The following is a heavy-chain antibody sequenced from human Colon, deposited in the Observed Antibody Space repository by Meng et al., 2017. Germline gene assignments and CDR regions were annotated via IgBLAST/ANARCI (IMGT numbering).Heavy chain of an antibody. J-gene: IGHJ3*01. CDR2: IIPLFGTV. D-gene: IGHD2-21*01. Sequence: SVKVSCKASGGTFSSYTVSWVRQAPGQGLEWMGGIIPLFGTVDYAQKFQGRITMTSDTSTSTVYMELSSLRSEDMAVYYCARGDVLTGKGHDAFDVWGQGTMVTVSS. CDR1: GGTFSSYT. V-gene: IGHV1-69*05. CDR3: ARGDVLTGKGHDAFDV.